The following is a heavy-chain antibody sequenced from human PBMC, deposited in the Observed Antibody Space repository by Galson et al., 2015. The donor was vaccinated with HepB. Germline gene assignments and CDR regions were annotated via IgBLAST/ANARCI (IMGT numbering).Heavy chain of an antibody. J-gene: IGHJ6*02. D-gene: IGHD2-15*01. CDR3: ARSKCYCSGGSCYRLTCYYGMDV. Sequence: SLRLSCAASGFTFSSYSMNWGRQAPGKGLEWVSYISSSSSTIYYADSVKGRFTISRDNAKNSLYLQMNSLRDEDTAVYYCARSKCYCSGGSCYRLTCYYGMDVWGQGTTVTVSS. CDR1: GFTFSSYS. V-gene: IGHV3-48*02. CDR2: ISSSSSTI.